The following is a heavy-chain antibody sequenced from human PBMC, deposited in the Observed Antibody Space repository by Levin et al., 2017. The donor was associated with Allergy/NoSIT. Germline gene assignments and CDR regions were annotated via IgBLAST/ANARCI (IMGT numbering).Heavy chain of an antibody. CDR1: GDSISSGYYY. CDR3: ARFSPTTVNTFDI. D-gene: IGHD4-17*01. V-gene: IGHV4-30-4*01. J-gene: IGHJ3*02. CDR2: IYYSGSA. Sequence: SETLSLTCTVSGDSISSGYYYWSWIRQPPGKGLEWIGYIYYSGSAYYNPSLKSRITLSVDTSKNQFSLKLNSVTAADTAVYFCARFSPTTVNTFDIWGQGTMVTVSS.